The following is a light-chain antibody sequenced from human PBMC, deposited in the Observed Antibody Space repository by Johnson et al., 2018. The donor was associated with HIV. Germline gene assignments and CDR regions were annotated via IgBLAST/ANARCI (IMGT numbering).Light chain of an antibody. CDR2: ANN. CDR1: SSNIGSNY. CDR3: GTCDYTLKTGF. J-gene: IGLJ1*01. Sequence: QSVLTQPPSVSAAPGQNVNISCSGGSSNIGSNYVSWYQQFPGTAPKLLIYANNKRPSGIPDRFSGSKSGTSATLGITGLQTADEADYYCGTCDYTLKTGFFGTGTKVTVL. V-gene: IGLV1-51*02.